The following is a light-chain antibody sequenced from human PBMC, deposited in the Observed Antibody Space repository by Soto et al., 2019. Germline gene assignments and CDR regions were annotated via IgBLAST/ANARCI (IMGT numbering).Light chain of an antibody. Sequence: QSALTQPAPVSGSPGQSITISCTGTSSDVGGYNYVSWYQQHPGKAPKLMIYDVRNRASGASNRFSGSKSGNTASLTISGLQAEDEADYYCTSYTSSSTLYVFGTGTKV. CDR2: DVR. CDR1: SSDVGGYNY. J-gene: IGLJ1*01. CDR3: TSYTSSSTLYV. V-gene: IGLV2-14*01.